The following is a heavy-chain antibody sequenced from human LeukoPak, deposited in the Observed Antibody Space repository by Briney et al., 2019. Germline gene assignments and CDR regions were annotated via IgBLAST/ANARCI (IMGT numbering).Heavy chain of an antibody. Sequence: GESLKISCKGSGYSFTSYWIGWVRHMPGKGLEGMGIIYPGDSDTRYSPSFQGQVTISADKSISTAYLQWSSLKASDTAMYYCARQYAYCGGDCYRDYWGQGTLVTVSS. J-gene: IGHJ4*02. CDR3: ARQYAYCGGDCYRDY. D-gene: IGHD2-21*02. V-gene: IGHV5-51*01. CDR2: IYPGDSDT. CDR1: GYSFTSYW.